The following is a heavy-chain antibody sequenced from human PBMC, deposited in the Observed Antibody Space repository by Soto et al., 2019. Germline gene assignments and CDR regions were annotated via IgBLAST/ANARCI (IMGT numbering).Heavy chain of an antibody. Sequence: EVQLFESGGGLVQPGGSLRLSCAASGFTFSSYAMSWVRQAPGKGRELVSAISGSGGSTYYADSVKGRFTICRDNSRNTLYLHMNSLRAEDRAVYSCAKAFIQDRSGRPFDYWGQGTLITVSS. CDR1: GFTFSSYA. D-gene: IGHD3-10*01. J-gene: IGHJ4*02. CDR3: AKAFIQDRSGRPFDY. CDR2: ISGSGGST. V-gene: IGHV3-23*01.